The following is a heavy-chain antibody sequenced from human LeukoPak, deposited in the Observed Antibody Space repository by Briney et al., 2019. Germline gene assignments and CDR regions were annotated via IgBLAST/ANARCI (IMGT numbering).Heavy chain of an antibody. Sequence: GGSLRLSCAASGFTFSSYSMNWVRQAPGKGLEWVSSISGSSSYIYYADSVKGRFTISRDNSKNTLYLQMNSLRAEDTAVYYCAKRGAEVGATVAPGDYWGQGTLVTVSS. V-gene: IGHV3-21*04. J-gene: IGHJ4*02. D-gene: IGHD1-26*01. CDR2: ISGSSSYI. CDR3: AKRGAEVGATVAPGDY. CDR1: GFTFSSYS.